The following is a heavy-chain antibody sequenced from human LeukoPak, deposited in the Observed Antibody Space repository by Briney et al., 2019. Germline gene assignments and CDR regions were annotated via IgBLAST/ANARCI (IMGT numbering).Heavy chain of an antibody. CDR3: ARGYYDSSGYYVDY. CDR2: IYTSGST. J-gene: IGHJ4*02. CDR1: GGSISSGSYY. D-gene: IGHD3-22*01. Sequence: SSETLSLTCTVSGGSISSGSYYWSWIRQPAGKGLEWIGRIYTSGSTNYNPSLKSRVTMSVDTSKNQFSLKLSSVTAADTAVYYCARGYYDSSGYYVDYWGQGTLVTVSS. V-gene: IGHV4-61*02.